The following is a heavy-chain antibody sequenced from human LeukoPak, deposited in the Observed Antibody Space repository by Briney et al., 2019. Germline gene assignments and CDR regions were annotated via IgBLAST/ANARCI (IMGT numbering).Heavy chain of an antibody. J-gene: IGHJ4*02. V-gene: IGHV3-30*02. CDR3: AKDGGAYNPHF. CDR1: GFTFSSYA. D-gene: IGHD1-1*01. Sequence: PGGSLRLSCAASGFTFSSYAVYWVRQAPGKGLEWVAFIHSDGSNIHYADSVKGRFTISRDNSKNTLYLQMNTLTPDGTAVYYCAKDGGAYNPHFWGQGTLVTVSS. CDR2: IHSDGSNI.